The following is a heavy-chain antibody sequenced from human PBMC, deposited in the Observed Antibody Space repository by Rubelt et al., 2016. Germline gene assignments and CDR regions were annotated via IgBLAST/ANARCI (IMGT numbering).Heavy chain of an antibody. CDR3: ARGWFGSGWSD. CDR1: GDSVSGNSAS. D-gene: IGHD6-19*01. J-gene: IGHJ4*02. CDR2: TYYNSKWFN. V-gene: IGHV6-1*01. Sequence: QVQLQQSGPGLVKPSQTLSLTCAISGDSVSGNSASWNWIRQSPSRGLEWLGRTYYNSKWFNDYEVPVKSRINNKPDTARNQCSLQLSSGTPEDTAVYYCARGWFGSGWSDWGQGTLVTVSS.